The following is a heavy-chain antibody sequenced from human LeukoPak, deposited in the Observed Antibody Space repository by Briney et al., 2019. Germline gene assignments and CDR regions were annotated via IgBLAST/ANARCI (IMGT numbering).Heavy chain of an antibody. CDR2: ISYDGSNK. CDR3: ARDDRSGYYYY. J-gene: IGHJ4*02. CDR1: GFTFSSYA. D-gene: IGHD3-22*01. Sequence: GGPLRLSCAASGFTFSSYAIHWVRQAPGKGLEWVAVISYDGSNKYYADSVKGRFTISRDNSKNTLFLQMNSLRAEDTAVYYCARDDRSGYYYYWGQGTLVTVSS. V-gene: IGHV3-30*04.